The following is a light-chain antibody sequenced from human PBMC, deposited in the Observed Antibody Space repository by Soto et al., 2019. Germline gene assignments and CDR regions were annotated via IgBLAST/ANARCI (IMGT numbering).Light chain of an antibody. CDR1: QSVSSTS. Sequence: EIVLTQSPGTLSLSPGERATLSCRASQSVSSTSLAWYQQKPGQAPRVLIYGASSRATGIPDRFSGSGSGTDFTLTINRLEPEDFAVYYCQQYGSSTPITFGQGTRLEIK. J-gene: IGKJ5*01. CDR3: QQYGSSTPIT. CDR2: GAS. V-gene: IGKV3-20*01.